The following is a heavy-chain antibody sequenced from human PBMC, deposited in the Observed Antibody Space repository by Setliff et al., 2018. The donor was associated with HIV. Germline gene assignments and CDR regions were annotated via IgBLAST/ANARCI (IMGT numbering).Heavy chain of an antibody. V-gene: IGHV1-2*02. Sequence: ASVKVSCKASGYTFSAYYMHWVRQAPGQGLEWMGWINPNSGGTNYAQKFQGRVTMTTDTSTNTAYMELSSLTSDDTAVYYCAREGLWFGDRGFYMDVWGKGTAVTVSS. CDR1: GYTFSAYY. CDR2: INPNSGGT. CDR3: AREGLWFGDRGFYMDV. J-gene: IGHJ6*04. D-gene: IGHD3-10*01.